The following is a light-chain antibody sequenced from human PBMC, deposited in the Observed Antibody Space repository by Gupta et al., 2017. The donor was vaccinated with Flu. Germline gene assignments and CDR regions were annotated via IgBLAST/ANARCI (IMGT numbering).Light chain of an antibody. V-gene: IGKV3-20*01. CDR2: AAS. CDR3: QHYGSSIFT. Sequence: IVLTQSPGTLSLSPGERATLSCRASQSISSSSLAWYQQKLGQAPRLLIYAASSGDTGIPDRFSGSGSGTDFTLTISRLEPEDFAVYYCQHYGSSIFTFGPGTKVDIK. J-gene: IGKJ3*01. CDR1: QSISSSS.